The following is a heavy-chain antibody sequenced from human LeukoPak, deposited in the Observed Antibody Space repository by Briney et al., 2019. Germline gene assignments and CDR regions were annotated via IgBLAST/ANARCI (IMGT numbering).Heavy chain of an antibody. CDR2: INHSGST. Sequence: SETLSLTCAVYGGSFSGYHWSWIRQPPGKGLEWIGEINHSGSTNYNPSLKSRVTISVDTSKNQFSLKLSSVTAADTAVYYCATGGIYSSGWRYYFDYWGQGTLVTVSS. J-gene: IGHJ4*02. CDR3: ATGGIYSSGWRYYFDY. D-gene: IGHD6-19*01. V-gene: IGHV4-34*01. CDR1: GGSFSGYH.